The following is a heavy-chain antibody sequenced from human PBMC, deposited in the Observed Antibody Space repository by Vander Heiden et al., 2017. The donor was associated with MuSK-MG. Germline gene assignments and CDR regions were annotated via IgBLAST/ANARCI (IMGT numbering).Heavy chain of an antibody. J-gene: IGHJ5*02. D-gene: IGHD3-10*01. CDR1: GYSISSGYY. CDR3: ARGSMGRGGSTGFDP. CDR2: IYHSGST. Sequence: QVQLQESGPGLVKPSETLSLTCAVSGYSISSGYYWGWIRQPPGKGLEWIGSIYHSGSTYYNPSLKSRVTISVDTSKNQFSLKLSSVTAADTAVYYCARGSMGRGGSTGFDPWGQGTLVTVSS. V-gene: IGHV4-38-2*01.